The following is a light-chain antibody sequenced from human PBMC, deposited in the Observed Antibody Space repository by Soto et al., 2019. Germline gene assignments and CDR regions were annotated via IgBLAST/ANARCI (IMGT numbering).Light chain of an antibody. J-gene: IGKJ3*01. CDR1: QDISNY. Sequence: DIQMTQSPSSLSASVGDRVTITCQASQDISNYLNWYQQKPGKAPKLLIYDASNWETGVPSRFSGSGSGTDFTFTISSLQSEDISTYYCQQYDNLLFTFGPGTKVDMK. CDR2: DAS. CDR3: QQYDNLLFT. V-gene: IGKV1-33*01.